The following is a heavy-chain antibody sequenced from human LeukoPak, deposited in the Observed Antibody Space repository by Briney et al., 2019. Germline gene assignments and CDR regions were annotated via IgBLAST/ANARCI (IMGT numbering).Heavy chain of an antibody. V-gene: IGHV3-23*01. CDR2: IDVGGGNT. CDR3: AKADTGGNYFDH. J-gene: IGHJ4*02. D-gene: IGHD1-26*01. CDR1: GFTFSSCA. Sequence: GGSLRLSCVASGFTFSSCAMSWVRQAPGKGLEWVSAIDVGGGNTYYADSVKGRFTFSRDNFKYTLHLQMNSLRAEDTAVYYCAKADTGGNYFDHWGQGTLVTVSS.